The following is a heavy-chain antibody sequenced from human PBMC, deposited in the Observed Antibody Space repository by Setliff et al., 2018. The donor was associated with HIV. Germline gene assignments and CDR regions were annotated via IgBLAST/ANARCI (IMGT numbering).Heavy chain of an antibody. CDR2: ISGSGST. V-gene: IGHV4-61*09. CDR1: SGSISSGSYF. Sequence: PSETLSLTCTVFSGSISSGSYFWSWIRQPAGKGLQWIGHISGSGSTNYNPSLTSRVAISMDTAKNQFSLRLTSVTAADTAMYYCARRALRDSGSAHFDFWGQGILVTVSS. CDR3: ARRALRDSGSAHFDF. J-gene: IGHJ4*02. D-gene: IGHD3-10*01.